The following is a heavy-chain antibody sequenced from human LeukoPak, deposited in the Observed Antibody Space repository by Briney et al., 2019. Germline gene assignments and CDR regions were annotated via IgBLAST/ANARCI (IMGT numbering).Heavy chain of an antibody. V-gene: IGHV1-18*01. CDR1: GYTFTSYG. J-gene: IGHJ6*02. CDR2: ISAYNGNT. CDR3: GRSPYGVYGYYYYYGMDV. D-gene: IGHD4-17*01. Sequence: ASVKVSCKASGYTFTSYGISWVRQAPGQGLEWMGWISAYNGNTNYAQKLQGRVTMTTDTSTSTAYMELRSLRSDDTAVYYCGRSPYGVYGYYYYYGMDVWGQGTTVTVSS.